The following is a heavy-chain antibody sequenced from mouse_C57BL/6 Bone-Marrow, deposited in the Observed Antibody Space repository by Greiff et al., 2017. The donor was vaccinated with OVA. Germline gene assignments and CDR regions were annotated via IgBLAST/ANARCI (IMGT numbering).Heavy chain of an antibody. CDR3: VRENPAWFAY. CDR2: IRRKSSNYAT. CDR1: GFTFNTYA. Sequence: EVMLVESGGGLVQPKGSLKLSCAASGFTFNTYAMHWVRQAPGKGLEWVARIRRKSSNYATYYADSVKDRFTISRDDSQSMLYLQMNNLKTEDTAMYYCVRENPAWFAYWGQGTLVTVSA. J-gene: IGHJ3*01. V-gene: IGHV10-3*01.